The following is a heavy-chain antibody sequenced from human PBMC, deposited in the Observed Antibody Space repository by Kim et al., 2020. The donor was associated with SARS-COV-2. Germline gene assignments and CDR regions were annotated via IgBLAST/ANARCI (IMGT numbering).Heavy chain of an antibody. CDR3: ARAVTMVRGVITAFDI. D-gene: IGHD3-10*01. V-gene: IGHV6-1*01. Sequence: VKSRITINPDTSKNQFSLQLNSVTPEDTAVYYCARAVTMVRGVITAFDIWGQGTMVTVSS. J-gene: IGHJ3*02.